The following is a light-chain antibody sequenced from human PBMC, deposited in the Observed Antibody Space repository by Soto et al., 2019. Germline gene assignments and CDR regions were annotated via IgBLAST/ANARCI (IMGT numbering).Light chain of an antibody. CDR1: ESLLHSGGNTY. J-gene: IGKJ5*01. V-gene: IGKV2-30*02. Sequence: DIVLTQSPLSLPVTLGQPASLSCRSSESLLHSGGNTYLNWFQQRPGQSPRRLIYKVSNRDSGVPDRFSGSGSGTDFTLKISRVEAEDVGVYYCMQGTHWPITFGQGTRLEIK. CDR2: KVS. CDR3: MQGTHWPIT.